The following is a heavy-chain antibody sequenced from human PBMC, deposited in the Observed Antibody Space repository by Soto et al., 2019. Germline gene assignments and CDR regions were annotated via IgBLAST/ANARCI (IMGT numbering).Heavy chain of an antibody. CDR2: ISYDGSIK. V-gene: IGHV3-30*18. D-gene: IGHD3-10*01. J-gene: IGHJ4*02. CDR1: GFTFSSYG. Sequence: QVQLVESGGGVVQPGRSLRLSCAASGFTFSSYGMHWVRQAPSKGLEWVAVISYDGSIKYYADSVKGRFTISRDNSKSTLYLQMNSLRAEDTAVYYCAKGGHLGSGNYYNPYYFDYWGQGTLVTVSS. CDR3: AKGGHLGSGNYYNPYYFDY.